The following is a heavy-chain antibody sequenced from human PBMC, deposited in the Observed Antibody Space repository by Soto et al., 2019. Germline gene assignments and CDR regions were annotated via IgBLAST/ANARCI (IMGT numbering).Heavy chain of an antibody. CDR3: AMRPYSSSWFHAAEYFQH. Sequence: PGGSLRLSCAASGFTFSSYSMNWVRQAPGKGLEWVSYMSSSSSTIYYADSVKGRFTISRDNAKNSLYLQMNSLRDEDTAVYYCAMRPYSSSWFHAAEYFQHWGQGTLVTVSS. CDR2: MSSSSSTI. J-gene: IGHJ1*01. V-gene: IGHV3-48*02. D-gene: IGHD6-13*01. CDR1: GFTFSSYS.